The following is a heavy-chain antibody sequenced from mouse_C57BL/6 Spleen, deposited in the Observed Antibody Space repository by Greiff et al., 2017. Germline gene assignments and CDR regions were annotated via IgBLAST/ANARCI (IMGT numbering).Heavy chain of an antibody. Sequence: VMLVESGPGLVQPSQSLSITCTVSGFSLTSYGVHWVRQSPGKGLEWLGVIWRGGSTDYNAAFMSRLSITKDNSKSQVFFKMNRLQADDTAIYYCAKTLGTGTVDYWGQGTTLTVAS. CDR3: AKTLGTGTVDY. D-gene: IGHD4-1*01. CDR1: GFSLTSYG. V-gene: IGHV2-5*01. J-gene: IGHJ2*01. CDR2: IWRGGST.